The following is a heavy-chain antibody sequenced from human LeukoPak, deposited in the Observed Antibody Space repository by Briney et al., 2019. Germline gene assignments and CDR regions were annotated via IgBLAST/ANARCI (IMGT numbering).Heavy chain of an antibody. Sequence: GGSLRLSCAASGFTFSDYYMSWIRQAPGKGLEWVSYISSSGSTIYYADSVKGRFTISRDNAKNSLYLQMNSLRAEDTAVYYCARHAPPXYDFXSGYFXXWGQGTLVTVSS. CDR3: ARHAPPXYDFXSGYFXX. CDR1: GFTFSDYY. J-gene: IGHJ4*02. CDR2: ISSSGSTI. D-gene: IGHD3-3*01. V-gene: IGHV3-11*01.